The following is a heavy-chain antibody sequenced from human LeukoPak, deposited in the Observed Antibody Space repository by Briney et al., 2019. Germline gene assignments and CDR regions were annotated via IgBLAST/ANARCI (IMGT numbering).Heavy chain of an antibody. CDR2: ISGSGSAT. CDR1: GFTFRSYA. D-gene: IGHD4-17*01. V-gene: IGHV3-23*01. J-gene: IGHJ3*02. CDR3: AKDQYGEAFDI. Sequence: PGGSLRLSCAASGFTFRSYAMNWVRQAPGKGLEWVSAISGSGSATYYADSVKGRVTISRDNSKNTLYLQMNSLRAEDTAVYYCAKDQYGEAFDIWGPGTMVTVSS.